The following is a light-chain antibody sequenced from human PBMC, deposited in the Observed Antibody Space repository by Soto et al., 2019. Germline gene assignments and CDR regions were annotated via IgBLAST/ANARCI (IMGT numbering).Light chain of an antibody. CDR2: GAS. Sequence: EIVLTQSPGTLSLSPGERVTLSCGASQSLSSNSLAWYQQKPGQAPRLLIYGASSRATGIPDRFSGSGSGTDFTLTISRLEPTDFAVYCCQQYGTSPYTCGQGTKLQIK. V-gene: IGKV3-20*01. CDR1: QSLSSNS. J-gene: IGKJ2*01. CDR3: QQYGTSPYT.